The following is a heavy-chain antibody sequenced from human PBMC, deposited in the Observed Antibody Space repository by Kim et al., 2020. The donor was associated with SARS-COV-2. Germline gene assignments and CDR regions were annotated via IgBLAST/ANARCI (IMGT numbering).Heavy chain of an antibody. CDR2: IYYSGST. CDR1: GGSISSYY. V-gene: IGHV4-59*08. D-gene: IGHD1-26*01. J-gene: IGHJ4*02. Sequence: SQTLSLTCTVSGGSISSYYWSWIRQPPGKGLEWIGYIYYSGSTNYNPSLKSRVTISVDTSKNQFSLKLSSVTAADTAVYYCARSIVGATVDFDYWGQGTLVTVSS. CDR3: ARSIVGATVDFDY.